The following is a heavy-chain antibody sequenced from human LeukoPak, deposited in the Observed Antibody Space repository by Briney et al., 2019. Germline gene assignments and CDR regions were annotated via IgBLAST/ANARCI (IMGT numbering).Heavy chain of an antibody. CDR2: ISWDDDST. CDR3: AKGDSSSWYNFDY. V-gene: IGHV3-43*01. J-gene: IGHJ4*02. CDR1: GFTFDDYT. D-gene: IGHD6-13*01. Sequence: TGGSLRLSCAAPGFTFDDYTMHWVRQAPGKGLEWVSLISWDDDSTYYADSVKGRFTISRDNSKNSLYLQMNSLRTEDTALYYCAKGDSSSWYNFDYWGQGTLVTVSS.